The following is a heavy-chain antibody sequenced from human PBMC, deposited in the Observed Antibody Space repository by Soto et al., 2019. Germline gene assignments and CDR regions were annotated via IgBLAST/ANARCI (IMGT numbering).Heavy chain of an antibody. CDR2: IYYDGTT. V-gene: IGHV4-30-4*08. Sequence: WTWIRQPPGKGLEWLGYIYYDGTTYYNPSLKSRLTKSIDTSKNQFSLKLNSLTAADTAVYYCARDRRWLSRGPNNWFDPWGQGTLVTVSS. CDR3: ARDRRWLSRGPNNWFDP. J-gene: IGHJ5*02. D-gene: IGHD2-21*01.